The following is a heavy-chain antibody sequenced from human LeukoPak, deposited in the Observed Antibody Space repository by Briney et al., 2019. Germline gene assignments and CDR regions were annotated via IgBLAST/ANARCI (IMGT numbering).Heavy chain of an antibody. CDR1: GGSISSYY. CDR2: IYYSGST. CDR3: AXXRVYYGGYVDY. J-gene: IGHJ4*02. V-gene: IGHV4-59*12. Sequence: SETLSLTCAVSGGSISSYYWSWIRQPPGKGLEWIGYIYYSGSTNYNPSLKSRVTISVDTSKNQFSLKLSSVTAADTAVYYCAXXRVYYGGYVDYWGQGTLVTVSS. D-gene: IGHD3-10*01.